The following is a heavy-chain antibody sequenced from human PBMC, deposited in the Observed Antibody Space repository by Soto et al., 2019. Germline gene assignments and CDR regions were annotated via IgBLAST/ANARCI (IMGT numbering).Heavy chain of an antibody. V-gene: IGHV6-1*01. CDR3: AKGDNLGPKTGYAFDP. Sequence: PSQTDSKTCAISGDRVCSTPASWNWNRQSPSRGLEWLGRTYFRSKWYNDYAVSVKSRIIINPDTSNNQFSLQLNSVTPEDTAVYFCAKGDNLGPKTGYAFDPWGQGIMATVSS. D-gene: IGHD5-12*01. CDR2: TYFRSKWYN. J-gene: IGHJ5*02. CDR1: GDRVCSTPAS.